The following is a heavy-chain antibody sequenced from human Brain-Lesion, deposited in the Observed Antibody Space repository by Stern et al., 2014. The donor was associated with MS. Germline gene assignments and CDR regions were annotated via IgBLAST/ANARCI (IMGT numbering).Heavy chain of an antibody. CDR1: GNTFTNRY. J-gene: IGHJ4*02. V-gene: IGHV1-45*02. Sequence: QVQLVPSGAEVKKTGSSVKVSCQASGNTFTNRYLHWVRQAPGQALEWMGWITPFTGNTNYAQNFQDRVTITMDRSMSTAYMDLSSLRSDDTAIYFCAEGGSYGFVYWGQGTLVTVSS. CDR3: AEGGSYGFVY. CDR2: ITPFTGNT. D-gene: IGHD4-17*01.